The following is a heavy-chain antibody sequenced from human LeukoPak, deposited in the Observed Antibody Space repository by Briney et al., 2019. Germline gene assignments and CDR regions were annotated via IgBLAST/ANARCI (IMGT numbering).Heavy chain of an antibody. D-gene: IGHD5-12*01. Sequence: SETLSLTCTVSGGSISSYYWSWIRQPPGKGLEWIENIYYSGSTNYNPSLKSRVTISVDTSKNQFALKLSSLTAADTAVYYCARHGGYVPYFDYWGQGTLVTVSS. V-gene: IGHV4-59*08. CDR3: ARHGGYVPYFDY. J-gene: IGHJ4*02. CDR2: IYYSGST. CDR1: GGSISSYY.